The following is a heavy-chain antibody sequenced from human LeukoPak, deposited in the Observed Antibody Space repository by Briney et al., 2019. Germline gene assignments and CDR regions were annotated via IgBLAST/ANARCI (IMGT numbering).Heavy chain of an antibody. D-gene: IGHD3-10*01. V-gene: IGHV3-23*01. J-gene: IGHJ4*02. CDR2: ISGSGGST. CDR1: GFTFSSYA. Sequence: GGSLRLSCAASGFTFSSYAMSWVRQAPGKGLEWVSAISGSGGSTYYADSVKGRFTISRDNSKNTLYLQMNSLRAEDTAVYYCATRITMVRGVFDYWGQGTLVTVSS. CDR3: ATRITMVRGVFDY.